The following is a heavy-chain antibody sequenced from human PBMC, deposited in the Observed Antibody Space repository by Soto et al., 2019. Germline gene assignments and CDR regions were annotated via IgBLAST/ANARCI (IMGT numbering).Heavy chain of an antibody. D-gene: IGHD6-19*01. Sequence: QVQLVQSGAEEKKPGASVKVSCKASGSTFTSYAMHWVRQAHGQRLEWMGWINAGNGNKKYSQKFQGRVTITRDTSASTDYRELSSLRSEDTAVFFCARAVAVPADFDYWGQGTLVTVSS. J-gene: IGHJ4*02. V-gene: IGHV1-3*05. CDR3: ARAVAVPADFDY. CDR2: INAGNGNK. CDR1: GSTFTSYA.